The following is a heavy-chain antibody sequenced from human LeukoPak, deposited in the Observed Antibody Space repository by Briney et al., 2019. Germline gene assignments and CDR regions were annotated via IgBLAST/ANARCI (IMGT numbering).Heavy chain of an antibody. D-gene: IGHD4-17*01. CDR2: IYNTGTT. V-gene: IGHV4-4*07. J-gene: IGHJ4*02. CDR1: GGSISSFY. CDR3: ARGNYGDYAIDY. Sequence: SETLSLTCTVSGGSISSFYWTWIRQPAGKGLEWVGRIYNTGTTDYNPSLKSRVTMSVDTSKNQFSLKLSSVTAADTAVYYCARGNYGDYAIDYWGQGTLVTVSS.